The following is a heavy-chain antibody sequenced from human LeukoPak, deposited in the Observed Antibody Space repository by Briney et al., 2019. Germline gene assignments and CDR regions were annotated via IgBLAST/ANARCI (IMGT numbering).Heavy chain of an antibody. CDR2: IRNDGSNK. CDR3: GKGGGWSLDFWGGGFDY. D-gene: IGHD3-3*01. J-gene: IGHJ4*02. Sequence: GSLRLSCAASGFTFSTYGMHWVRQAPGKGLEWVALIRNDGSNKYYADSVKGRFTISRDNSKNTLYLQMNSLRAEDTAVYYWGKGGGWSLDFWGGGFDYWGQGTLVTVSS. V-gene: IGHV3-30*02. CDR1: GFTFSTYG.